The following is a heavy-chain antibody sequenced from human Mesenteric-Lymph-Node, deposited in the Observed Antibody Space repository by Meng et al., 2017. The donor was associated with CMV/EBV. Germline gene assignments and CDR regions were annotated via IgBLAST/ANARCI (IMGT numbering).Heavy chain of an antibody. V-gene: IGHV4-31*01. Sequence: GSISTSGYYWSWSRQHPGKGLEWIGYIFYSGTTYSNPSLKSPVTISGDTSKNQFSLTLSSVTAADTAVYYCARGCSATNCYTGGFDSWGQGILVTVSS. J-gene: IGHJ4*02. CDR2: IFYSGTT. D-gene: IGHD2-2*02. CDR1: GSISTSGYY. CDR3: ARGCSATNCYTGGFDS.